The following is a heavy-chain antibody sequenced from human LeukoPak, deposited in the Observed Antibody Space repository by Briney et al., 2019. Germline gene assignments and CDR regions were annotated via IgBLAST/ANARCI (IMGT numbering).Heavy chain of an antibody. D-gene: IGHD3-10*02. CDR2: ISSSGSTI. V-gene: IGHV3-48*03. Sequence: GSLRLSCAASGFTFSSYEMNCDRQAPGKGLEGVSYISSSGSTIYYADSVQGRFTISRDKAKNSLYLQMNSLRAEDTAVYYCAELGITMIGGVWGKGTTVTISS. J-gene: IGHJ6*04. CDR1: GFTFSSYE. CDR3: AELGITMIGGV.